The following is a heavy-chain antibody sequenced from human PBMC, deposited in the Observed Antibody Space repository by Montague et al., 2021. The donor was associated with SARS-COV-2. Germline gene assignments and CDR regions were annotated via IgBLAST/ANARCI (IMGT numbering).Heavy chain of an antibody. Sequence: ETLSLTCAVSGGSISGSHWWSWVRQPPGKGLEWIGEIYHSGSTNYNPSLKSRVTISIDKSKNQFSLKLSSVTAADTAVYYCAREFRTYGYGGQYWYFDLWGRGTLVTVSS. CDR2: IYHSGST. CDR3: AREFRTYGYGGQYWYFDL. J-gene: IGHJ2*01. V-gene: IGHV4-4*02. D-gene: IGHD3-10*01. CDR1: GGSISGSHW.